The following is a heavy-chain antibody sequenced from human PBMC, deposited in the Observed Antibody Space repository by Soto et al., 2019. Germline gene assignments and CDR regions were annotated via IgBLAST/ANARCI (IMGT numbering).Heavy chain of an antibody. J-gene: IGHJ6*02. Sequence: SETLSLTCAVYGGSFSGYYWSWIRQPPGKGLEWIGEINHSGSTNYNPSLKSRVTISVDTSKNQFSLKLSSVTAADTAVYYCARDLRFLAYYYGMDVWGQGTTVTVSS. D-gene: IGHD3-3*01. V-gene: IGHV4-34*01. CDR2: INHSGST. CDR1: GGSFSGYY. CDR3: ARDLRFLAYYYGMDV.